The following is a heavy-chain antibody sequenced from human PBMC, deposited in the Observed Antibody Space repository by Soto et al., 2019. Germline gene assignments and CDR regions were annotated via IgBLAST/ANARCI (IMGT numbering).Heavy chain of an antibody. J-gene: IGHJ6*02. CDR3: ARTKAGRAYYFYGLAV. Sequence: KPGGSLRLSCTASGFILSDYYLSWVRQAPGKGLEWISCITPSGNVIFHAESVKGRVTISRDSAKNSLFLHMNSLLVDDTAVYYCARTKAGRAYYFYGLAVWGQGTTVTVSS. CDR1: GFILSDYY. D-gene: IGHD2-8*01. V-gene: IGHV3-11*01. CDR2: ITPSGNVI.